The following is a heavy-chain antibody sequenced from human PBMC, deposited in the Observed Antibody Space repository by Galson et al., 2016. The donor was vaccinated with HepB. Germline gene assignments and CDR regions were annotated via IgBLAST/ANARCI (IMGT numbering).Heavy chain of an antibody. CDR1: GFTFSSYS. D-gene: IGHD3-3*01. V-gene: IGHV3-48*01. Sequence: SLRLSCAASGFTFSSYSKNWVRQAPGKGLEWVSYISSSSSTIYYADSVKGRFTISRDNAKNSLYLQMNSLRAEDTAVYYCAREGAIFGVVTNWFDPWGRGTLVTVSS. CDR3: AREGAIFGVVTNWFDP. J-gene: IGHJ5*02. CDR2: ISSSSSTI.